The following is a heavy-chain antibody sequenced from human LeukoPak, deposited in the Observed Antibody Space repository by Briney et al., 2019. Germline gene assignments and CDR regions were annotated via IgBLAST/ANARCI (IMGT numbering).Heavy chain of an antibody. Sequence: SETLSLTCTVSGGSISSDYWSWIRQSAGKGLEWIGRVHISRGTSYNPSLKSRVTMSAGTSKNQFSLNLSSVTATDTAVYYCVRNGYGSWSTYWGQGALVTVSS. CDR3: VRNGYGSWSTY. D-gene: IGHD3-10*01. J-gene: IGHJ4*02. CDR2: VHISRGT. CDR1: GGSISSDY. V-gene: IGHV4-4*07.